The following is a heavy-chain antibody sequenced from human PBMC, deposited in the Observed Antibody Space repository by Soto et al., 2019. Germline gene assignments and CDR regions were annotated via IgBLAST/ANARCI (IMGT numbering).Heavy chain of an antibody. D-gene: IGHD2-2*01. V-gene: IGHV1-24*01. Sequence: ASVKVSCRVSGYTLTELSMHWVRQAPGKGREGMGGFDPEDGETIYAQKFQGRVTMTEDTSTDTAYMELSSLRSEDTAVYYCGTVPYCSSTSCYVRTYWFDPWGQGTLVTVSS. CDR2: FDPEDGET. CDR3: GTVPYCSSTSCYVRTYWFDP. CDR1: GYTLTELS. J-gene: IGHJ5*02.